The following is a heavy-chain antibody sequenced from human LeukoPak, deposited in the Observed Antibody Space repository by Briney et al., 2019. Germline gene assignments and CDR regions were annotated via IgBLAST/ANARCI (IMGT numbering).Heavy chain of an antibody. CDR3: ARGGSSGWYVDV. V-gene: IGHV3-21*01. J-gene: IGHJ6*04. D-gene: IGHD6-19*01. CDR1: GFTFSSYS. CDR2: ISSSSDYI. Sequence: GGSLRLSCAASGFTFSSYSMNWVRQAPGKGLEWVSSISSSSDYIYYADSMKGRFTISRDNAKNSLYLHMNRLSVEDTAVYYCARGGSSGWYVDVWGKGTTVTVSS.